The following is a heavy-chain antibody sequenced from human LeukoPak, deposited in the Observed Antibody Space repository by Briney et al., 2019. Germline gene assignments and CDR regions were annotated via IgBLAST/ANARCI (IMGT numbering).Heavy chain of an antibody. CDR1: GGSISSGGYY. D-gene: IGHD3-22*01. CDR2: IYYSGST. V-gene: IGHV4-31*03. Sequence: SETLSLACTVSGGSISSGGYYWSWIRQHPGKGLEWIGYIYYSGSTYYNPSLKSRVTISVDTSKNQFSLKLSSVTAADTAVYYCARATYYYDSSGSSGNWFDPWGQGTLVTVSS. J-gene: IGHJ5*02. CDR3: ARATYYYDSSGSSGNWFDP.